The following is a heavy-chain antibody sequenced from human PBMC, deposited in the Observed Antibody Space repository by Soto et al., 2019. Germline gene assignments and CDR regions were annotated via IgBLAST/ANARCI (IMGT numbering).Heavy chain of an antibody. D-gene: IGHD3-22*01. CDR2: ISWNSGSA. V-gene: IGHV3-9*01. J-gene: IGHJ4*02. CDR3: VKGLNYNFDNIGFHG. CDR1: GFTFDDYA. Sequence: QPGGSLRLSCAASGFTFDDYAMHWVRQLPGKGLEWVSGISWNSGSAAYMDSVKGRFLISRDNAKKSLFLQMRSLRPEDTALYYCVKGLNYNFDNIGFHGWRQGTLVTVSS.